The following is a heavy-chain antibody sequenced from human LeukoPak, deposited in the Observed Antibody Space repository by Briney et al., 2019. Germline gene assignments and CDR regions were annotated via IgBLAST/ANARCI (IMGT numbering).Heavy chain of an antibody. D-gene: IGHD3-9*01. V-gene: IGHV3-64*01. J-gene: IGHJ6*02. CDR3: ARDQRYFDLLLMAYGLDV. CDR1: GFTFSSYA. CDR2: ISSNGGST. Sequence: PGGSLRLSCAASGFTFSSYAMHWVRQAPGKGLEYVSAISSNGGSTYYANSVKGRFTISRDNSKNTLYLQMGSLRAEDMAVYYCARDQRYFDLLLMAYGLDVWGQGTTVIVSS.